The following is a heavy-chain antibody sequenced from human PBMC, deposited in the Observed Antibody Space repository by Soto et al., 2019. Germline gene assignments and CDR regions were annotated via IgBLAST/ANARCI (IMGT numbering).Heavy chain of an antibody. CDR1: GFTVSNYY. CDR3: ARAFGGSYDA. V-gene: IGHV3-53*01. D-gene: IGHD1-26*01. CDR2: IYSSGPT. Sequence: GGSLRLSCAASGFTVSNYYMNWVRLVPEKGLEWVSVIYSSGPTFYADSVRGRFTISRDISKNTLYLQMNSLRVEDTAVYYCARAFGGSYDAWGQGALVTVSS. J-gene: IGHJ5*02.